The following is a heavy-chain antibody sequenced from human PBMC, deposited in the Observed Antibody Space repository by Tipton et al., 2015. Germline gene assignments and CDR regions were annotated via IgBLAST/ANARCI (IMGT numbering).Heavy chain of an antibody. CDR3: ARVPPYYDILTGHWGGYYYYAMDV. CDR1: GGSFSGYY. CDR2: INHSGST. D-gene: IGHD3-9*01. Sequence: TLSLTCAVYGGSFSGYYWSWIRQPPGKGLEWIGEINHSGSTTYNPSLKSRVTISVDTSKNQFSLRLSSVTAAVTAVYYCARVPPYYDILTGHWGGYYYYAMDVWGQGTTVTVSS. V-gene: IGHV4-34*01. J-gene: IGHJ6*02.